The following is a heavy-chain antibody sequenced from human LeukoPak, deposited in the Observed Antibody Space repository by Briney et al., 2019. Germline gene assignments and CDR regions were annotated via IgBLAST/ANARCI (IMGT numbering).Heavy chain of an antibody. CDR3: ARDIKGYGDYGD. D-gene: IGHD4-17*01. CDR1: GGSISSYY. J-gene: IGHJ4*02. V-gene: IGHV4-59*01. CDR2: IYYSGST. Sequence: SETLSLTCTVFGGSISSYYWSWIRQPPGKGLEWIGYIYYSGSTNYNPSLKSRVTISVDTSKNQFSLKLSSVTAADTAVYYCARDIKGYGDYGDWGQGTLVTVSS.